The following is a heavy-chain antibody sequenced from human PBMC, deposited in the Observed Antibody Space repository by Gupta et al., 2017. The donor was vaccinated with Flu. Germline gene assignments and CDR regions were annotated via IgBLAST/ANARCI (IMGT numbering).Heavy chain of an antibody. CDR2: IYYTGDA. V-gene: IGHV4-59*12. CDR3: ARDFRLYDTTAYTSYYYNFMTS. J-gene: IGHJ6*03. D-gene: IGHD3-16*01. Sequence: QVQLQESGPGLVKPSETLSLTCTVSGDSMSPYYRSWIRHSPGKRLEWIGYIYYTGDADYNPSLQSRVTMSIDTSNNQFSLKLTSVTDADTAVYFCARDFRLYDTTAYTSYYYNFMTSGAKGPRSPYP. CDR1: GDSMSPYY.